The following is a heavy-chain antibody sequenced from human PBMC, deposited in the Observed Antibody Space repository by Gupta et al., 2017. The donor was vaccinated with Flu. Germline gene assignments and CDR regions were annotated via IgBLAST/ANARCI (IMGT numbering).Heavy chain of an antibody. D-gene: IGHD3-3*01. CDR3: AAGRLDDFWSGYFNF. V-gene: IGHV1-24*01. J-gene: IGHJ4*02. CDR1: GYTFTELS. Sequence: QVHLVQSEAEVMRPGASVKVSCKVYGYTFTELSMHWVRQAPGKGLEWMGGFDPELGDTISAQKFQGRVTMTEDTDTDTSYMELSSLRSEDTAVYYCAAGRLDDFWSGYFNFWGPGTRVTVSS. CDR2: FDPELGDT.